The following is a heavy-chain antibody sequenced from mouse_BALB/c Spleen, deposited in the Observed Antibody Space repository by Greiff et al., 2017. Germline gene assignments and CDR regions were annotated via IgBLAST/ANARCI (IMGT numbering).Heavy chain of an antibody. V-gene: IGHV5-12-2*01. CDR3: ARHGVYAMDY. CDR1: GFTFSSYT. J-gene: IGHJ4*01. CDR2: ISNGGGST. Sequence: VESGGGLVQPGGSLKLSCAASGFTFSSYTMSWVRQTPEKRLEWVAYISNGGGSTYYPDTVKGRFTISRDNAKNTLYLQMSSLKSEDTAMYYCARHGVYAMDYWGQGTSVTVSS.